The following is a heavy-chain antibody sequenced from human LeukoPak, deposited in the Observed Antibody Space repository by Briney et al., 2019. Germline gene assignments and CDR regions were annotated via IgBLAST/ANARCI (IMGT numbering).Heavy chain of an antibody. D-gene: IGHD6-6*01. Sequence: SETLSLTCAVYGGSFSGYYWSWIRQPPGKGLEWIGEINHSGSTNYNPSLKSRVTISVDTSKNQFSLKLSSVTAADTAMYYCARLGGIAARYYYYYYMDVWGKGTTVTVSS. J-gene: IGHJ6*03. V-gene: IGHV4-34*01. CDR2: INHSGST. CDR3: ARLGGIAARYYYYYYMDV. CDR1: GGSFSGYY.